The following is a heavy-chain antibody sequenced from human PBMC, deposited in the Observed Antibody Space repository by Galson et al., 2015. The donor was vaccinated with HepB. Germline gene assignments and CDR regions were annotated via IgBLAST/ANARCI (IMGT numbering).Heavy chain of an antibody. CDR1: GFTFSSYA. V-gene: IGHV3-23*01. J-gene: IGHJ4*02. D-gene: IGHD3-10*01. Sequence: SLRLSCAASGFTFSSYAMSWVRQAPGKGLEWVSAISSLGSGGSTHYADSVKGRFTISRDTSKNTLYLRMNSLRAADTALYYCAKVDGSGSYSFSQSPLDFWGQGTLVTVSS. CDR2: ISSLGSGGST. CDR3: AKVDGSGSYSFSQSPLDF.